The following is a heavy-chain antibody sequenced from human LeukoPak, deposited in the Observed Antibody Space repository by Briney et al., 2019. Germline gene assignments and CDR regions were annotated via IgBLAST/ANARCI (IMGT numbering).Heavy chain of an antibody. CDR3: AKDYSSGWTIIDY. J-gene: IGHJ4*02. Sequence: GGSLRLSCAASGFTFSSYAMSWVRQAPGKGLEWVSAISGSGGSTYYADSVKGRFTISRDNSKNTLYLQINSLRAEDTAVYYCAKDYSSGWTIIDYWGQGTLVTVSS. CDR1: GFTFSSYA. V-gene: IGHV3-23*01. CDR2: ISGSGGST. D-gene: IGHD6-19*01.